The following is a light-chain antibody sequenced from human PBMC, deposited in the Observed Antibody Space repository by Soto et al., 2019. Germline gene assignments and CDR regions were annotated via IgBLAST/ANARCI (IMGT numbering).Light chain of an antibody. CDR3: CSYPGSSILYV. Sequence: QSALTQPASVSGSPGQSITISCTGTSNYNLVSWYQQHPGKAPKLVIYEVSERPSGVSNRFSGSKSGNTASLTISGLQAEDEADYYCCSYPGSSILYVFGPGTKVTVL. CDR2: EVS. J-gene: IGLJ1*01. V-gene: IGLV2-23*02. CDR1: SNYNL.